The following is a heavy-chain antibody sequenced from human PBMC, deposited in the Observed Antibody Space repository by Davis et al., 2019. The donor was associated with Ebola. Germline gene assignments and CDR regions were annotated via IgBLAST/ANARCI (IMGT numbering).Heavy chain of an antibody. V-gene: IGHV1-18*01. CDR1: GYTFTSYG. CDR3: ARPHYYYYYGMDV. CDR2: ISAYNGNT. J-gene: IGHJ6*04. Sequence: ASVKVSCKASGYTFTSYGISWVRQAPGQGLEWMGWISAYNGNTNYAQKLQGRVTMTTDTSTSTAYMELSSLRSEDTAVYYCARPHYYYYYGMDVWGKGTTVTVSS.